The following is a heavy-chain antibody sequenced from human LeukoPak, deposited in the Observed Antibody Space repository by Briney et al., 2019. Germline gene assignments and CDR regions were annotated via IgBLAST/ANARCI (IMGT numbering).Heavy chain of an antibody. D-gene: IGHD3-10*01. CDR2: VQQEGSEK. Sequence: GGSLRLSCAASGFTFNSYWMSWVRQAPGKGLEWVANVQQEGSEKYYVDSVKGRFTISRDNAKNTLYLQMNSLRAEDTAVYYCARASYYGSGSYPDYWGQGTLVTVSS. CDR3: ARASYYGSGSYPDY. V-gene: IGHV3-7*01. J-gene: IGHJ4*02. CDR1: GFTFNSYW.